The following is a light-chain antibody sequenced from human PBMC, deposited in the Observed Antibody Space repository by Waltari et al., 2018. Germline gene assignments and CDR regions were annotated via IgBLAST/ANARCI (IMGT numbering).Light chain of an antibody. J-gene: IGKJ4*01. Sequence: IQMTQSPSSMSASLGDTVTLSCRASQDISNYVAWYQPIPGKPPRLLVFEAPTLQSGVPSRFFCRGSGTEFTLTIRSLQAEDVATYSCQSYNHAPLTFGGGTRVEIK. V-gene: IGKV1-27*01. CDR3: QSYNHAPLT. CDR1: QDISNY. CDR2: EAP.